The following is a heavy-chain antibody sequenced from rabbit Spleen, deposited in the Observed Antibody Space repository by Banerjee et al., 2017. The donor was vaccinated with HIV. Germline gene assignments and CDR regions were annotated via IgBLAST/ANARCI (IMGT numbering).Heavy chain of an antibody. J-gene: IGHJ6*01. CDR2: IYTGSGST. CDR3: ARDTSSSFSSYGMDL. CDR1: GFSFSSGYY. V-gene: IGHV1S40*01. D-gene: IGHD1-1*01. Sequence: QSLEESGGGLVQPEGSLTLTCTASGFSFSSGYYMCWVRQAPGKGLEWIGCIYTGSGSTYYASWAKGRFTISKTSSTTVTLQMTSLTAADTATYFCARDTSSSFSSYGMDLWGPGTLVTVS.